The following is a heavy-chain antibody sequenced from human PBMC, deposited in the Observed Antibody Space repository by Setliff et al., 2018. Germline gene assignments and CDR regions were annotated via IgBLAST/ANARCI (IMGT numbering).Heavy chain of an antibody. D-gene: IGHD1-1*01. V-gene: IGHV4-34*01. CDR3: RQAVVGRDVFDV. CDR2: INQSGGG. CDR1: GESFDTYY. Sequence: SETLSLTCNVFGESFDTYYWSWIRQPPGKGLEWFGEINQSGGGDYNPSFKGRVTISVDTSKKQFSLTLRYVTAADTALYYCRQAVVGRDVFDVWGQGTVVTVSS. J-gene: IGHJ3*01.